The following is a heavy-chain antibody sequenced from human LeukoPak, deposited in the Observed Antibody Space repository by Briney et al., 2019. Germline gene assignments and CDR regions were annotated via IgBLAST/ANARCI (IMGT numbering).Heavy chain of an antibody. D-gene: IGHD6-19*01. CDR1: GFTVSSNY. V-gene: IGHV3-30*18. CDR3: AKDYLDSSGSPSYYGMDV. J-gene: IGHJ6*02. CDR2: ISYDGSNK. Sequence: PGGSLRLSCAASGFTVSSNYMSWVRQAPGKGLEWVAVISYDGSNKYYADSVKGRFTISRDNSKNTLYLQMNSLRAEGTAVYYCAKDYLDSSGSPSYYGMDVWGQGTTVTVSS.